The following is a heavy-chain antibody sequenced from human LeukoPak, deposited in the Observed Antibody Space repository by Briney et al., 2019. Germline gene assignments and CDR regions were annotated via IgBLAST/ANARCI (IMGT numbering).Heavy chain of an antibody. Sequence: SETLSLTCAVYGGSFSGYYWSWIRQPPGKGLEWIGEINHSGSTNYNPSLKSRVTISVDTSKNQFSLKLSSVTAADTAVYYCARGFRWLVPYYYYMDVWGKGTTVTVSS. D-gene: IGHD6-19*01. CDR2: INHSGST. CDR3: ARGFRWLVPYYYYMDV. CDR1: GGSFSGYY. J-gene: IGHJ6*03. V-gene: IGHV4-34*01.